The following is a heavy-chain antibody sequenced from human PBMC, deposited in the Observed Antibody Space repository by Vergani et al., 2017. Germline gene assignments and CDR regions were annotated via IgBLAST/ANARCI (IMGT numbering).Heavy chain of an antibody. V-gene: IGHV5-51*03. CDR3: AKTHDFSSLYSSYNWFDP. D-gene: IGHD3-3*01. CDR2: IYAGDSDV. J-gene: IGHJ5*02. CDR1: GYSITNYW. Sequence: EVQLVQSGAEEKKPGESLKISCQGSGYSITNYWIAWVRQRPGKGLEWMGIIYAGDSDVRYSPSFQGQVTMSVDKSLSTAYLQWSSLKASDTATYYCAKTHDFSSLYSSYNWFDPWGQGTQVTVSS.